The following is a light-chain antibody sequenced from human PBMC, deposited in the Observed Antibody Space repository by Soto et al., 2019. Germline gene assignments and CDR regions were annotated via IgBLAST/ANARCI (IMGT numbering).Light chain of an antibody. CDR1: RSNIGAGYD. V-gene: IGLV1-40*01. Sequence: QSVLTQPPSVSGAPGQRVTISCTGSRSNIGAGYDVHWYQQLPGTAPKHLIYGNSNRPSGVPDRFSGSKSGTSASLAITGLQAEDEADYYCQSYDSSLRGAVFGGGTKVTVL. CDR3: QSYDSSLRGAV. J-gene: IGLJ3*02. CDR2: GNS.